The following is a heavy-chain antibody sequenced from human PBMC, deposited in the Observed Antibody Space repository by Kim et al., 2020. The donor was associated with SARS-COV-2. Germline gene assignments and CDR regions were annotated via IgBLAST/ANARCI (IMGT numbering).Heavy chain of an antibody. J-gene: IGHJ6*03. CDR3: ARGATTTSYYYYIYV. Sequence: GGSLRLSCAASGFTFRNYGMHWVRQAPGKGLEWVAVIWNDGTNKYYAYSVRGRFTISRANSNDTVYLHMNSLRAEDTAVSYCARGATTTSYYYYIYVWG. CDR2: IWNDGTNK. V-gene: IGHV3-33*01. D-gene: IGHD5-12*01. CDR1: GFTFRNYG.